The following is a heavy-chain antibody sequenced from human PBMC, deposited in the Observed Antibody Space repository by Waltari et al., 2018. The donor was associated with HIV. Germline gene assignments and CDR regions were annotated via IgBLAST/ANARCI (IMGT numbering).Heavy chain of an antibody. V-gene: IGHV3-30*14. Sequence: QVQLVESGGGVVQLGTSLRHACAASGFPFAVYAMPWVRRAPGKGLEWVAVMSYDGRTKSFADSVTGRFTVSRDNSKNTLFLQMSSLKAEDSGVYYCARPRYASGSAMFYGMDVWGQGTTVTVSS. CDR2: MSYDGRTK. J-gene: IGHJ6*02. CDR1: GFPFAVYA. D-gene: IGHD3-10*01. CDR3: ARPRYASGSAMFYGMDV.